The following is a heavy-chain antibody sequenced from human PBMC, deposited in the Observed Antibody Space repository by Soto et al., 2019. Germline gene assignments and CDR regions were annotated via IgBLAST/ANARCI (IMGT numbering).Heavy chain of an antibody. CDR2: INPNSGGT. D-gene: IGHD3-10*01. CDR3: ARGSGIGESIIDY. J-gene: IGHJ4*02. CDR1: GYTFTGYY. V-gene: IGHV1-2*04. Sequence: GASVKVSCKASGYTFTGYYMHWVRQAPGQGLEWMGWINPNSGGTNYAQKFQGWVTMTRDTSISTAYMELSRLRSDDTAVYYCARGSGIGESIIDYWGQVTLVTAS.